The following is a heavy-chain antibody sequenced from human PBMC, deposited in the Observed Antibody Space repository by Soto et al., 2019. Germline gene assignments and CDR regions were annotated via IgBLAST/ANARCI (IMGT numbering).Heavy chain of an antibody. V-gene: IGHV4-61*01. CDR2: IYHSGST. Sequence: PSETLSLTCTVSGGSISSSSNYWSWIRQPPGKGLEWIGYIYHSGSTDYNPSLKSRVTISADTSKNQFSLKLTSVTTADTAMYFCASGSGASAYIDSWGQGTPVTVSS. CDR1: GGSISSSSNY. CDR3: ASGSGASAYIDS. J-gene: IGHJ4*02. D-gene: IGHD2-15*01.